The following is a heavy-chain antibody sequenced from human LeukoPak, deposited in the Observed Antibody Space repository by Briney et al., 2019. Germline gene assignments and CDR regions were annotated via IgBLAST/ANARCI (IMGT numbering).Heavy chain of an antibody. D-gene: IGHD3-3*01. Sequence: GESLKISCKGSGYSFSSYWIGWVRQMPGKGLKWVGFIYPGNSHIRYSPSFQGQVTISADKSISTAYLQWSSLKVSDSAIYYCARHGEDSYDFRCDYPNNWFDRWGQGTLVTVSS. CDR3: ARHGEDSYDFRCDYPNNWFDR. V-gene: IGHV5-51*01. CDR2: IYPGNSHI. CDR1: GYSFSSYW. J-gene: IGHJ5*02.